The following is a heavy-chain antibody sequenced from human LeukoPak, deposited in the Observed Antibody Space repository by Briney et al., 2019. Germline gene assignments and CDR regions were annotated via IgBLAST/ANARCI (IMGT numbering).Heavy chain of an antibody. CDR3: ARGNWFDP. CDR1: GGSISSGGYY. CDR2: IYYSGST. Sequence: SSETLSLTCTVSGGSISSGGYYWSWIRQHPGRGLEWIGYIYYSGSTYYNPSLKSRVTISVDTSKNQFSLKLSSVTAADTAVYYCARGNWFDPWGQGTLVTVSS. J-gene: IGHJ5*02. V-gene: IGHV4-31*03.